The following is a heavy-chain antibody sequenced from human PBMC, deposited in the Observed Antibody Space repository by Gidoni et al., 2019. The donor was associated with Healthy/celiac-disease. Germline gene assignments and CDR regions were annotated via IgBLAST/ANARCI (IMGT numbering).Heavy chain of an antibody. Sequence: QVQLVQSGAEVTKPGSSVKVSCTASGGTFSSYHISWVRQAPVQGLEWMGGIIPIFGTANYAKKFQGRVTITADKSTSTAYMELSSLRSEDTAVYYCARDSATYCSSTSCYNDAFDIWGQGTMVTVAS. CDR3: ARDSATYCSSTSCYNDAFDI. J-gene: IGHJ3*02. V-gene: IGHV1-69*06. CDR1: GGTFSSYH. D-gene: IGHD2-2*02. CDR2: IIPIFGTA.